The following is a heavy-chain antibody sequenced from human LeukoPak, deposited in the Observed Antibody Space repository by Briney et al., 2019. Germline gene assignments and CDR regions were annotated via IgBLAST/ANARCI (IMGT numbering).Heavy chain of an antibody. Sequence: SETLSLTCTVSGGSINYDYWSWIRQPPGKGLEWIGYVFYSGSTNYSPSLRGRVTMSVDTSKNQFSLRLSSLTASDTAVYYCAGYQRTGHSATGLDYWGQGILVTVSS. CDR2: VFYSGST. CDR3: AGYQRTGHSATGLDY. D-gene: IGHD4-17*01. V-gene: IGHV4-59*01. J-gene: IGHJ4*02. CDR1: GGSINYDY.